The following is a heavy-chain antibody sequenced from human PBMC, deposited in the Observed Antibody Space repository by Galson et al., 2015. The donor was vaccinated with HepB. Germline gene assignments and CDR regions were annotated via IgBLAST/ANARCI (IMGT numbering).Heavy chain of an antibody. V-gene: IGHV3-30*02. CDR1: GFTFSSYG. Sequence: SLRLSCAASGFTFSSYGMHWVRQAPGKGLEWVTFIRYDGSNKYYAESVTGRFTISRDNSKNTLYLQMDSLRAEDTAIYYCAKDFYYGSGRSFDYWGQGTLVTVSS. J-gene: IGHJ4*02. CDR3: AKDFYYGSGRSFDY. CDR2: IRYDGSNK. D-gene: IGHD3-10*01.